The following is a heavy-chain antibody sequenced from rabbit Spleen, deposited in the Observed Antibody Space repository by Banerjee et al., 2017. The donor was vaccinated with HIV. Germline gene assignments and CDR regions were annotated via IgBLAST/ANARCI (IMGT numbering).Heavy chain of an antibody. CDR3: ARDTATSFSTYGMDL. V-gene: IGHV1S45*01. CDR1: GFSFSSSYD. D-gene: IGHD1-1*01. Sequence: QEQLVESGGGLVKPGASLTLTCTTSGFSFSSSYDMCWVRQAPGKGLEWIGCIDTGSSGFTYFANWAKGRFTISKTSSTTVTLQMTSLTAADTATYFCARDTATSFSTYGMDLWGPGTLVTVS. CDR2: IDTGSSGFT. J-gene: IGHJ6*01.